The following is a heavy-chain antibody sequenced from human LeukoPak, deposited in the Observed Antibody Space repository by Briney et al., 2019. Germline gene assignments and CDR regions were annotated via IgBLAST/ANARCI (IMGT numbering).Heavy chain of an antibody. D-gene: IGHD1-26*01. J-gene: IGHJ6*03. CDR1: GGTFSSYA. Sequence: SVKVSCKASGGTFSSYAISWVRQAPGQGLEWVGRIIPIFGTASYAQKFQGRVTIPTDESTSTAYMELSSLSCEDTALYYCARVSSYRGPNDYMDVWGKGTTVTVSS. V-gene: IGHV1-69*05. CDR3: ARVSSYRGPNDYMDV. CDR2: IIPIFGTA.